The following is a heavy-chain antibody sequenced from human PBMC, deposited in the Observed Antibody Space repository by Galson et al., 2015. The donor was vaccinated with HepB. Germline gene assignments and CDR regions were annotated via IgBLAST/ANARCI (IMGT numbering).Heavy chain of an antibody. J-gene: IGHJ4*02. V-gene: IGHV4-59*08. CDR1: GGSISTHS. D-gene: IGHD3-10*01. CDR2: ISYSGST. Sequence: SETLSLTCTVSGGSISTHSWSWIRQPPGKGLEWIGYISYSGSTNYKPSLKTRVTISVDTSNNQFSLKLRSVTAADTALYYCVRLDYYGSGTLGRFDYWGRGTLVTVSS. CDR3: VRLDYYGSGTLGRFDY.